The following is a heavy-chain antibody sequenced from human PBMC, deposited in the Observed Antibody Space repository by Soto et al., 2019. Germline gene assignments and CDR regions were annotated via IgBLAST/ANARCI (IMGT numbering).Heavy chain of an antibody. CDR3: AGEGGVEPMTGWD. Sequence: QVQLVQSGAEVKKPGSSVKVSCKASGGTFSSYAISWVRQAPGQGLEWMGGIIPIFGTANYARKFQGRVTITADIATSPAYGERSTGRSGARAVYYCAGEGGVEPMTGWDWGQGTLVTVSS. V-gene: IGHV1-69*06. CDR2: IIPIFGTA. D-gene: IGHD1-1*01. CDR1: GGTFSSYA. J-gene: IGHJ4*02.